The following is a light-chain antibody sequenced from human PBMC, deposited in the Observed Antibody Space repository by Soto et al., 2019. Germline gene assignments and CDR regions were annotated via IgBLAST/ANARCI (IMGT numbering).Light chain of an antibody. V-gene: IGKV1-5*03. Sequence: DIQMTQSPSTLSGSVGERVTITCRASQSISSLLAWYQQKPGRAPTLLIYKASTLESGVPSRFSGSGSGTEFSLTISSLQPDDSATYYCQQYNSYPLTFGQGTRLEIK. J-gene: IGKJ5*01. CDR2: KAS. CDR3: QQYNSYPLT. CDR1: QSISSL.